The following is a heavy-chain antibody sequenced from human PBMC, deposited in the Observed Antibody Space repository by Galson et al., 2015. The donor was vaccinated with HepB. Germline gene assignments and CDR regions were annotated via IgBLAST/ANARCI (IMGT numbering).Heavy chain of an antibody. Sequence: SLRLSCAASGFTFDDYAMHWVRQAPGKGLEWVSGISWNSGSIGYADSVKGRFTISRDNAKNSLYLQMNSLRAEDTALYYCAKDIFPSHDYGDAGAFDIWGQWTMVTVSS. CDR3: AKDIFPSHDYGDAGAFDI. D-gene: IGHD4-17*01. V-gene: IGHV3-9*01. J-gene: IGHJ3*02. CDR2: ISWNSGSI. CDR1: GFTFDDYA.